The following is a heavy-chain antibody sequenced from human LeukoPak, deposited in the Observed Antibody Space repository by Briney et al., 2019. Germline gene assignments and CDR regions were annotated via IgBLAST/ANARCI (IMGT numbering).Heavy chain of an antibody. D-gene: IGHD7-27*01. CDR2: INSDGSST. V-gene: IGHV3-74*01. CDR3: ARHLGTYSDH. J-gene: IGHJ4*02. Sequence: GGSLRLSCAASGFTFSGYWMYRVRQAPGKGLVWVSLINSDGSSTNYADSVKGRFTISRDNAKNTLYLQVNSLRADDSAVYYCARHLGTYSDHWGQGTLVTVSS. CDR1: GFTFSGYW.